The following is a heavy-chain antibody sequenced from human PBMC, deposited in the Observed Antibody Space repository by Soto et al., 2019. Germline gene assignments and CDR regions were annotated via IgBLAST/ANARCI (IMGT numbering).Heavy chain of an antibody. Sequence: ASVKVSCKASGYKFIDHYIHWVRQAPGQGLEWMGWINPHNGATGLSQKFKYRVMMTSDTSITTVYMELTNLRSDETALYFCARAPRIIRHITALGEASPGVLENWGQGTPVTVSS. CDR2: INPHNGAT. V-gene: IGHV1-2*02. CDR3: ARAPRIIRHITALGEASPGVLEN. D-gene: IGHD3-3*01. CDR1: GYKFIDHY. J-gene: IGHJ4*02.